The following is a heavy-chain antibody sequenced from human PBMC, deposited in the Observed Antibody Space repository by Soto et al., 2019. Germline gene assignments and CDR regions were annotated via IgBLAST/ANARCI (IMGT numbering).Heavy chain of an antibody. J-gene: IGHJ4*02. CDR3: AKLYCWGGSCYYRRLYFFDY. CDR1: GFTFSSYA. CDR2: ISGSGGST. D-gene: IGHD2-15*01. V-gene: IGHV3-23*01. Sequence: GGSLRLSCAASGFTFSSYAMSWVRQAPGKGLEWVSAISGSGGSTYYADSVKGRFTISRDNSKNTLYLQMNSLRAEDTAVYYCAKLYCWGGSCYYRRLYFFDYWGQGTLVTVSS.